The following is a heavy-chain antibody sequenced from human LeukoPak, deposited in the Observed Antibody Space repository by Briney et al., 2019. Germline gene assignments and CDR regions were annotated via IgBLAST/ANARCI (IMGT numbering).Heavy chain of an antibody. Sequence: GGSLRLSCAASGFTFSSYAMHWVRQAPGKGLEWVAVISYDGSNKYYADSVKGRFTISRDNSKNTLYLQMNSLRAEDTAVYSCAKERGYCSSTSCSPFDYWGQGTLVTVSS. CDR1: GFTFSSYA. D-gene: IGHD2-2*01. V-gene: IGHV3-30-3*01. CDR3: AKERGYCSSTSCSPFDY. CDR2: ISYDGSNK. J-gene: IGHJ4*02.